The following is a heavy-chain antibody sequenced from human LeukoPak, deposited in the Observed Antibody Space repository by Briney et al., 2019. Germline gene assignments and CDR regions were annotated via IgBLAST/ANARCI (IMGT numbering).Heavy chain of an antibody. J-gene: IGHJ4*02. V-gene: IGHV1-18*01. Sequence: ASVKVSCKASGYTFTSYDINWVRQAPGQGLEWMGWISAYNGNTNYAQKLQGRVTMTTDTSTSTAYMELRSLRSDDTAVYYCARVWYSGYDEYFDYWGQGTLVTVSS. D-gene: IGHD5-12*01. CDR1: GYTFTSYD. CDR3: ARVWYSGYDEYFDY. CDR2: ISAYNGNT.